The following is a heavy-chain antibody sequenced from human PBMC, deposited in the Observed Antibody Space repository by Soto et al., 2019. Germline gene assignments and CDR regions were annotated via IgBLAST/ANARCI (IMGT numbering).Heavy chain of an antibody. CDR1: GYTFTSYG. J-gene: IGHJ6*02. CDR3: ARDGQRGYCSSTSCYGMDV. Sequence: ASVKVSCKASGYTFTSYGISWVRQAPGQGLEWMGWISAYNGNTNYAQKLQGRVTMTTDTSTSTAYMELRSLRSDDTAVYYFARDGQRGYCSSTSCYGMDVWGQGTTVTVSS. CDR2: ISAYNGNT. D-gene: IGHD2-2*01. V-gene: IGHV1-18*01.